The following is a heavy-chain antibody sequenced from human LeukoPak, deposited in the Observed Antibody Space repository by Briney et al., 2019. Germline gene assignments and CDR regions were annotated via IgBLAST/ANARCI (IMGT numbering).Heavy chain of an antibody. Sequence: PGGSLKLSCAASGFTFSSYAMSWVRQAPGKGLEWVSAISGSGGSTYYADSVKGRFTISRDNSKNTLYLQMNSLRAEDTAVYYCAKFSYGDYVGNFDYWGQGTLVTVSS. CDR2: ISGSGGST. D-gene: IGHD4-17*01. J-gene: IGHJ4*02. CDR3: AKFSYGDYVGNFDY. CDR1: GFTFSSYA. V-gene: IGHV3-23*01.